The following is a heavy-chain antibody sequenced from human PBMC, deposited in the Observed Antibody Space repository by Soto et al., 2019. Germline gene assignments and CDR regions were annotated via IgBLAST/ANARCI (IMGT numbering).Heavy chain of an antibody. CDR2: INHSGST. CDR1: GGSFSGYY. CDR3: ARGLRRNYCDSSGYNDY. V-gene: IGHV4-34*01. D-gene: IGHD3-22*01. Sequence: TSETLSLTCAVYGGSFSGYYWSWIRQPPGKGLEWIGEINHSGSTNYNPSLKSRVTISVDTSKNQFSLKLSSVTAADTAVYYCARGLRRNYCDSSGYNDYWGQGTLVTVSS. J-gene: IGHJ4*02.